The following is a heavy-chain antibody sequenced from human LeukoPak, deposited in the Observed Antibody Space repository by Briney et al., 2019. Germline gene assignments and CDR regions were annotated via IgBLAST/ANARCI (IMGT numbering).Heavy chain of an antibody. D-gene: IGHD5-12*01. J-gene: IGHJ4*02. CDR1: GFTFDDYA. Sequence: PGGSLRLSCAASGFTFDDYAMHWVRQAPGKGLEWVSGISWNSGSIGYADSVKGRFTISRDNAKNSLYLQMNSLRAEDTAVYYCAREYSDYFDYWGQGTLVTVSS. V-gene: IGHV3-9*01. CDR2: ISWNSGSI. CDR3: AREYSDYFDY.